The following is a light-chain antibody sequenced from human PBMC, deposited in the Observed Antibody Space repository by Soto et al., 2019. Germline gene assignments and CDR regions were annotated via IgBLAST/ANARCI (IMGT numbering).Light chain of an antibody. CDR1: SSDVGGYNY. Sequence: QSALTQPPSASGSPGQSVTISCTGTSSDVGGYNYVSWYQHHPVKAPKLMIYEVSKRPSGVPDRFSGSKSGNTASLTVSGLQAEDEADYYCSSYAGSNNYVFGTGTKLTVL. CDR2: EVS. V-gene: IGLV2-8*01. J-gene: IGLJ1*01. CDR3: SSYAGSNNYV.